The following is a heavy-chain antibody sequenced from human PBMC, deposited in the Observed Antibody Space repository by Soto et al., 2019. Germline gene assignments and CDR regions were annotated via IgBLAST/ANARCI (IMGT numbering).Heavy chain of an antibody. CDR1: GGSISSGGYY. J-gene: IGHJ4*02. CDR2: IYYSGST. Sequence: QVQLQESGPGLVKPSQTLSLTCTVSGGSISSGGYYWSWIRQHPGKGLEWIGSIYYSGSTYCNPSLYSRVTTSVDTSKNQFSRELSSVPSADTAVYYCARGVLHWGQGTLVTVSS. V-gene: IGHV4-31*03. D-gene: IGHD3-16*01. CDR3: ARGVLH.